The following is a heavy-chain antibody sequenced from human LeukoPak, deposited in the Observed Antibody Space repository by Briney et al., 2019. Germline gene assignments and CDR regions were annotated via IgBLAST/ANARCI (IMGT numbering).Heavy chain of an antibody. J-gene: IGHJ4*02. D-gene: IGHD3-22*01. Sequence: PGGSLRLSCAASGFPFSAYSMNWVRQAPGKGLEWVSSISGSSSYLYYADSVKGRFTISRDNAKNSLYLHMNSLRAGDTAVYYCAKAYYDSSGYSYYFDYWGQGTLVTVSS. V-gene: IGHV3-21*01. CDR1: GFPFSAYS. CDR2: ISGSSSYL. CDR3: AKAYYDSSGYSYYFDY.